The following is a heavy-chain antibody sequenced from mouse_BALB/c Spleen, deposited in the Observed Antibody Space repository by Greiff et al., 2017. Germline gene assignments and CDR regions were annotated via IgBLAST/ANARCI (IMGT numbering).Heavy chain of an antibody. CDR3: VRRGYFDY. J-gene: IGHJ2*01. CDR2: IRSKSNNYAT. Sequence: GGGLVQPKGSLKLSCAASGFTFNTYAMNWVRQAPGKGLEWVARIRSKSNNYATYYADSVKDRFTISRDDSQSMLYLQMNNLKTEDTAMYYCVRRGYFDYWGQGTTLTVSS. CDR1: GFTFNTYA. V-gene: IGHV10-1*02.